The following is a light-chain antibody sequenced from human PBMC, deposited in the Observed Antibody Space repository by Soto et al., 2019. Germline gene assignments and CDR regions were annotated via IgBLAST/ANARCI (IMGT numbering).Light chain of an antibody. CDR2: DVT. Sequence: QSALTQPASVSGSPGQSITISCTGTSSDVGGYNYVSWYQQHPGKVPKVMIYDVTNRPSGVSNRFSGSKSGNTASLTISGLQDEDEAVYYCSSYTSSSIVVFGGGTQLTVL. J-gene: IGLJ2*01. V-gene: IGLV2-14*01. CDR1: SSDVGGYNY. CDR3: SSYTSSSIVV.